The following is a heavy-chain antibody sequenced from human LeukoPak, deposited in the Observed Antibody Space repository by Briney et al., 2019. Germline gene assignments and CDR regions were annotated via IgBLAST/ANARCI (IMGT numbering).Heavy chain of an antibody. Sequence: GGSLRLSCAVSGFIFSSYGMHWVRQAPGKGLEWVAVISYDGSNKYYADSVKGRFTISRDNSKNTLYLQMNSLRAEDTAVYYCARDSEARCGGDCYSSYWGQGTLVTVSS. V-gene: IGHV3-30*03. CDR1: GFIFSSYG. CDR2: ISYDGSNK. D-gene: IGHD2-21*02. J-gene: IGHJ4*02. CDR3: ARDSEARCGGDCYSSY.